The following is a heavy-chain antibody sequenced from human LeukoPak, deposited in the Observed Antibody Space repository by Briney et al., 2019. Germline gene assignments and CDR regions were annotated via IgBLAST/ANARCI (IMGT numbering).Heavy chain of an antibody. CDR3: ARMAGRGYYDY. CDR1: GFTFSSYE. CDR2: TSSSGTNI. Sequence: GGSLRLSCAASGFTFSSYEMNWVRQAPGKGLEWVSYTSSSGTNIYYADSVKGRFTISRDNAKNSLYLQMNSLRAEDTAVYYCARMAGRGYYDYWGQGTLVTLSS. D-gene: IGHD2/OR15-2a*01. J-gene: IGHJ4*02. V-gene: IGHV3-48*03.